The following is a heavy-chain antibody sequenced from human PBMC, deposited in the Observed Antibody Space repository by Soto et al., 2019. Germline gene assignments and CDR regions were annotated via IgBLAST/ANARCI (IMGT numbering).Heavy chain of an antibody. CDR2: IIPILGIA. CDR1: GRTFSSYT. D-gene: IGHD2-15*01. J-gene: IGHJ3*02. Sequence: GASVKVSCKASGRTFSSYTISWVRQAPGQGPEWMGRIIPILGIANYAQKFQARVTITADKSTSTDYMKLSRLRSEDKAAYYCEGPIRSGGSCYAKRGAFDIWGQGRMVTVSS. CDR3: EGPIRSGGSCYAKRGAFDI. V-gene: IGHV1-69*02.